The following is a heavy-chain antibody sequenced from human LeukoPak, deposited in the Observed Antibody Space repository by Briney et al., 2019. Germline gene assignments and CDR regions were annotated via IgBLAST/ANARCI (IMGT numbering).Heavy chain of an antibody. D-gene: IGHD3-22*01. J-gene: IGHJ4*02. CDR2: FSGSGGST. V-gene: IGHV3-23*01. Sequence: GGSLRLSCAASGFTFSSYAMSWVRQAPGKGLEWVSEFSGSGGSTYYADSVKGRFTISRDNSKNTLYLQMNSLRAEDTAVYYCARGGLYYYDSSGYCDYWGQGTLVTVSS. CDR3: ARGGLYYYDSSGYCDY. CDR1: GFTFSSYA.